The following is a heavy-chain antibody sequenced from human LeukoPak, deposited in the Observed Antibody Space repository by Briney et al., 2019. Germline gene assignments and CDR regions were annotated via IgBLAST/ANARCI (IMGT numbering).Heavy chain of an antibody. CDR3: ARGTYSSSWYVSSYYYYYYMDV. CDR1: GFTFSSYS. J-gene: IGHJ6*03. D-gene: IGHD6-13*01. V-gene: IGHV3-21*01. CDR2: ISSSSSYI. Sequence: GGSLRLSCAASGFTFSSYSMNWVRQAPGKGLEWVSSISSSSSYIYYADSVKGRFTVSRDNAKNSLYLQMNSLRAEDTAVYYCARGTYSSSWYVSSYYYYYYMDVWGKGTTVTVSS.